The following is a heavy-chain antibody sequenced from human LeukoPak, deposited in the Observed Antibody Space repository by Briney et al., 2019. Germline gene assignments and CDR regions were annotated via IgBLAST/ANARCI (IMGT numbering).Heavy chain of an antibody. CDR3: ARDHCSSTSCYFPPDY. Sequence: GRSLRLSCAASGFTFSSYAMHWVRQAPGKGLEWVAVISYDGSNKYYADSVKGRFTISRDNSKNTLYLQMNSLRAEDTAVYYCARDHCSSTSCYFPPDYWGQGTLVTVSS. J-gene: IGHJ4*02. V-gene: IGHV3-30-3*01. CDR2: ISYDGSNK. CDR1: GFTFSSYA. D-gene: IGHD2-2*01.